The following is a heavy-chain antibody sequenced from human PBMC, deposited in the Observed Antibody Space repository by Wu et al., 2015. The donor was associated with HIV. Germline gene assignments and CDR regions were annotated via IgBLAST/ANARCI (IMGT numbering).Heavy chain of an antibody. CDR1: GYKFTGYY. J-gene: IGHJ3*02. CDR2: INPNSGDT. V-gene: IGHV1-2*02. Sequence: VQLVQSGVEVKKPGASVKVSCKASGYKFTGYYLHWVRQAPGQGLEWMGWINPNSGDTNYAQKFRGRVTMTRDTSISTAYLELSRLRYDDTAVYYCARIRDWALHDAFDIWGQGTMVTVSS. CDR3: ARIRDWALHDAFDI. D-gene: IGHD3/OR15-3a*01.